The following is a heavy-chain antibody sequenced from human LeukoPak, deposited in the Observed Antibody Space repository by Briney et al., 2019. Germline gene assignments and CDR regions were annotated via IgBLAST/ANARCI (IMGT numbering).Heavy chain of an antibody. V-gene: IGHV4-59*01. J-gene: IGHJ5*02. D-gene: IGHD2-21*02. CDR3: ARDRGCGGDCYYQLKPYNWFDP. CDR2: IYYSGST. CDR1: GGSISSYY. Sequence: PSETLSLTCTVSGGSISSYYWSWIRQPPGKGLEWIGYIYYSGSTNYNPSLKSRVTISVDTSKNQFSLKLSSVTAADTAVYYCARDRGCGGDCYYQLKPYNWFDPWGQGTLVTVSS.